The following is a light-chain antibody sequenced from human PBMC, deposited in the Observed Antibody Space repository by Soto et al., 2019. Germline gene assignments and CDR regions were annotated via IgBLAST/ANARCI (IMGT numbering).Light chain of an antibody. V-gene: IGLV2-14*01. J-gene: IGLJ2*01. CDR2: EVS. CDR3: ASYTSSSTSVI. CDR1: SSDVGGYKY. Sequence: QSVLTQPASVSGSPGQPITISCTGTSSDVGGYKYASWYQQHPDKAPKLLIFEVSNRPSGISSRFSGSKSGNTASLTISGLQAEDEADYYCASYTSSSTSVIFGRGTKLTVL.